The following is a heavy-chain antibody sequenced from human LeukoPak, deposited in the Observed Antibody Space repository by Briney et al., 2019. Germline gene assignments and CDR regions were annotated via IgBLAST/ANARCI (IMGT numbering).Heavy chain of an antibody. Sequence: PGGSLRLSCAASGFTFSSSAMSWIRQPPGKGLEWIGYIYYSGSTNYNPSLKSRVTISVDTSKNQFSLKLSSVTAADTAVYYCARGVAGPYYFDYWGQGTLVTVSS. CDR1: GFTFSSSA. D-gene: IGHD6-19*01. CDR3: ARGVAGPYYFDY. J-gene: IGHJ4*02. CDR2: IYYSGST. V-gene: IGHV4-59*01.